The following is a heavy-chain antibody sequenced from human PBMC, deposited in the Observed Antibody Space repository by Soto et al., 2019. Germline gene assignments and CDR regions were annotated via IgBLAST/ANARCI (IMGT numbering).Heavy chain of an antibody. CDR3: ARDLVLGGSGPHWFDP. V-gene: IGHV1-69*13. J-gene: IGHJ5*02. CDR1: GGILSRYA. CDR2: IIPIFGTA. D-gene: IGHD3-10*01. Sequence: SVKVSCKASGGILSRYAVSWVRQAPGQGLEWMGGIIPIFGTANYTQKFQGRVTITADESTSTAYMDLSNLRSEDTAVYYCARDLVLGGSGPHWFDPWGQGTPVTVSS.